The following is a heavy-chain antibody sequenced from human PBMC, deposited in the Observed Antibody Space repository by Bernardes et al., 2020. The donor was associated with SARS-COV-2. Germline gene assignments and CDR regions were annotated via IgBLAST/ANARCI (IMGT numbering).Heavy chain of an antibody. D-gene: IGHD6-19*01. CDR1: GGSISSYY. CDR2: IYYSGST. J-gene: IGHJ3*02. CDR3: ARSPPSYSSGWYGDAFDI. V-gene: IGHV4-59*12. Sequence: SETLSLTCTVSGGSISSYYWSWIRQPPGKGLEWIGYIYYSGSTNYNPSLKSRVTISVDTSKNQFSLQLNSVTPEDTAVYYCARSPPSYSSGWYGDAFDIWGQGTMVTVSS.